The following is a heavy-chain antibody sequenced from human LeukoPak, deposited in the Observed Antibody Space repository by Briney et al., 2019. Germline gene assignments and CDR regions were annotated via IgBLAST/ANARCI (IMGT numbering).Heavy chain of an antibody. CDR2: IIPIFGTA. V-gene: IGHV1-69*13. CDR1: GGTFSSYA. CDR3: ALNLYYYDSSGFAFDI. Sequence: SVKVSCKASGGTFSSYAISWVRQAPGQGLEWMGGIIPIFGTANYAQKFQGRVTITADESTSTAYMELSSLRSEDMAVYYCALNLYYYDSSGFAFDIWGQGTMVTVSS. D-gene: IGHD3-22*01. J-gene: IGHJ3*02.